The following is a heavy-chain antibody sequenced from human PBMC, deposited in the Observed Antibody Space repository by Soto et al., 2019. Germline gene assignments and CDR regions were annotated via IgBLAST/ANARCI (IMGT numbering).Heavy chain of an antibody. V-gene: IGHV3-48*03. J-gene: IGHJ4*02. CDR1: VCTFSRFE. CDR3: ARDIRGGPARTPPFHY. Sequence: VGSLRLSCVGSVCTFSRFEMNCVRQTPGKWLEWLSYIGRSGETIYYADSVKGRFTISRDNAKSSLFLQMTGLRDEDTGIYYCARDIRGGPARTPPFHYCGRGTLVTVSS. D-gene: IGHD2-15*01. CDR2: IGRSGETI.